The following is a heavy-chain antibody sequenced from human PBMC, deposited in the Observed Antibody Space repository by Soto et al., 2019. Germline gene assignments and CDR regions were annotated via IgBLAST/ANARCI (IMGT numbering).Heavy chain of an antibody. D-gene: IGHD1-7*01. Sequence: GASVKVSCEASGGTFSNYVVNWVRQAPGQGLEWMGRIIPISGAANYAQKFQGRVTITADKSTSTSYMELSSLRSEDTAVYYCARDMTRTVVPYFDFWGQGTLVTVSS. CDR1: GGTFSNYV. J-gene: IGHJ4*02. CDR2: IIPISGAA. CDR3: ARDMTRTVVPYFDF. V-gene: IGHV1-69*06.